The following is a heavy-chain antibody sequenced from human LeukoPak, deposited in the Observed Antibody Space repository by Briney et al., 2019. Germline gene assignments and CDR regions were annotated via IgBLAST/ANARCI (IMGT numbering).Heavy chain of an antibody. CDR3: ASTNLYHYDSSGYYNWFDP. V-gene: IGHV4-39*07. D-gene: IGHD3-22*01. J-gene: IGHJ5*02. CDR1: GGSISSSSYY. CDR2: IYHSGST. Sequence: SETLTLTCTVSGGSISSSSYYWGWIRQPPGKGLEWIGSIYHSGSTNYNPSLKSRVTISVDKSKNQFSLKLSSVTAADTAVYYCASTNLYHYDSSGYYNWFDPWGQGTLVTVSS.